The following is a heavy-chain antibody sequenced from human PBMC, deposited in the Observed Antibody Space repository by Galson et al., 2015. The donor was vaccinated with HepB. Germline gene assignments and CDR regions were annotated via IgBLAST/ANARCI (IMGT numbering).Heavy chain of an antibody. D-gene: IGHD6-19*01. Sequence: SLRLSCAASGFTVSSNYMSWVRQAPGKGLEWVANIKQDGSEKYYVDSVKGRFTIPRDNAKNSLYLQMNSLRAEDTAVYYCARVLQQWLVEENWFDPWGQGTLVTVSS. CDR3: ARVLQQWLVEENWFDP. J-gene: IGHJ5*02. CDR2: IKQDGSEK. CDR1: GFTVSSNY. V-gene: IGHV3-7*03.